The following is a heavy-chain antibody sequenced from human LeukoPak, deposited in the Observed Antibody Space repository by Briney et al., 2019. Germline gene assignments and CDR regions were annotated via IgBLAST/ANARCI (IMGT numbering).Heavy chain of an antibody. V-gene: IGHV3-9*01. D-gene: IGHD1-26*01. CDR2: ISWNSGSI. Sequence: GGSLRLSCAASGFTFDDYAMHWVRQAPGKGLEWVSGISWNSGSIGYADSVKGRFTISRDNAKNSLYLQMNSLRVEDTSVYYCARDYYMGIVDQWGQGTRVTVSS. CDR3: ARDYYMGIVDQ. J-gene: IGHJ5*02. CDR1: GFTFDDYA.